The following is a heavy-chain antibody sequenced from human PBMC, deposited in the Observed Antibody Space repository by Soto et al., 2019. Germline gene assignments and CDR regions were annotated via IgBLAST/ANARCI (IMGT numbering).Heavy chain of an antibody. Sequence: EVQLEESGGGLVQPGGSLTLSCAVSGPTIDDYAMHWVRQVPGKGLEWVAGIFWIGGGTDYADSVKGRFTISRDSAKNSLSIQMNSVTIEDAALYYCGLDVIPGRLEAWGQGTLVTVSS. CDR2: IFWIGGGT. CDR3: GLDVIPGRLEA. J-gene: IGHJ5*02. V-gene: IGHV3-9*01. CDR1: GPTIDDYA. D-gene: IGHD2-21*01.